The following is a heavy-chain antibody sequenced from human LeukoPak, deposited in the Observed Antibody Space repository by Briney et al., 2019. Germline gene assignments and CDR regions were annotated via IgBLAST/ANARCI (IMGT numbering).Heavy chain of an antibody. CDR1: GGSFSGYY. D-gene: IGHD3-10*01. CDR2: INHSGST. Sequence: PSETLSLTCAAYGGSFSGYYWSWIRQPPGKGLEWIGEINHSGSTNYNPSLKSRVTISVDTSKNQFSLKLSSVTAADTAVYYCARVPPYGSGRGYFDYWGQGTLVTVSS. V-gene: IGHV4-34*01. CDR3: ARVPPYGSGRGYFDY. J-gene: IGHJ4*02.